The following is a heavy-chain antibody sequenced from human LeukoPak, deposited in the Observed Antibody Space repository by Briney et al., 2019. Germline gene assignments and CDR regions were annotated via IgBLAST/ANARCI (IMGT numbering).Heavy chain of an antibody. CDR3: ARQHTNSWFFGFDF. CDR2: ISYDGSKT. V-gene: IGHV3-30*03. CDR1: GFTFSSYG. J-gene: IGHJ4*02. Sequence: GSLRLSCAASGFTFSSYGIHWVRQAPGKGLEWVTFISYDGSKTYFTDSVKGRFTISRDDSKSTLFLLMNSLRAEDTAVYYCARQHTNSWFFGFDFWGQGALVTVSS. D-gene: IGHD2/OR15-2a*01.